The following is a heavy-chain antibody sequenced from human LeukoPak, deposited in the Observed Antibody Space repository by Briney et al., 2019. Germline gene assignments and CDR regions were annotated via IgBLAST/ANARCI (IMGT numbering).Heavy chain of an antibody. Sequence: GGSLRLSCAASGFTFNTYAMHWVRQAPGKGLEWVAVISYDGSSKYYADSVKGRFTTSRDNSKNTLYLQMNSLRAEDTAVYYCARARSSYGYGDAFDIWGQGTMVTVSS. V-gene: IGHV3-30*04. J-gene: IGHJ3*02. CDR2: ISYDGSSK. D-gene: IGHD5-18*01. CDR3: ARARSSYGYGDAFDI. CDR1: GFTFNTYA.